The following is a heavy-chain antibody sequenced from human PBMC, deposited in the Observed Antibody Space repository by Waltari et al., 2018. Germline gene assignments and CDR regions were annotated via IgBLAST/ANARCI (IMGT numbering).Heavy chain of an antibody. D-gene: IGHD3-3*01. CDR1: GYSFTSYW. J-gene: IGHJ1*01. V-gene: IGHV5-51*03. CDR3: ASADYDFWSGYIEYFQH. CDR2: IYPGDSDT. Sequence: EVQLVQSGAEVKKPGESLKIPCKGSGYSFTSYWIGWVRQMPGKGLEWMGIIYPGDSDTRYSPSFQGQVTISADKSISTAYLQWSSLKASDTAMYYCASADYDFWSGYIEYFQHWGQGTLVTVSS.